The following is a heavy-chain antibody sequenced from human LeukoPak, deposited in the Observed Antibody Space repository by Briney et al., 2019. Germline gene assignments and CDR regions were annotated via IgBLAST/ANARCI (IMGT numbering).Heavy chain of an antibody. J-gene: IGHJ4*02. Sequence: PGRSLRLSCAASGFTFSSYAMHWVRQAPGKGLEWVAVISYDGSNKYYADSVKGRFTISRDNSKNTLYLQMNSLRAEDTAVYYCARGGKTNTAHPVDYWGQGTLVTVSS. V-gene: IGHV3-30-3*01. CDR2: ISYDGSNK. CDR1: GFTFSSYA. D-gene: IGHD5-18*01. CDR3: ARGGKTNTAHPVDY.